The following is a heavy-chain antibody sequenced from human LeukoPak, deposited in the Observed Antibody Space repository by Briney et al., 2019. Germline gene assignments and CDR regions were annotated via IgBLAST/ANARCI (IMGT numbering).Heavy chain of an antibody. V-gene: IGHV4-59*01. J-gene: IGHJ6*02. CDR2: IYYSGST. CDR1: GGSINSYY. Sequence: TSETLSLTCTVSGGSINSYYWTWIRQPPGKGLEWIGYIYYSGSTHYNPSLNSRVTISMDTSKNHFSLKLSSVTAADTAIYYCARTSRHFYGSGSNLTPWPADMDVWGQGTKVTVSS. CDR3: ARTSRHFYGSGSNLTPWPADMDV. D-gene: IGHD3-10*01.